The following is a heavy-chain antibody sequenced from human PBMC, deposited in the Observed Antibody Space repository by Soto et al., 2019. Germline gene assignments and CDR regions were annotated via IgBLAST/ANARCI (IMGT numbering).Heavy chain of an antibody. CDR3: ARVNRAGYSYGFKPYYYYGMDV. CDR2: INHSGST. D-gene: IGHD5-18*01. J-gene: IGHJ6*02. Sequence: QVQLQQWGAGLLKPSETLSLTCAVYGGSFSGYYWSWIRQPPGKGLEWIGEINHSGSTNYNPSLKIRVTISVDTCKNRCSLKLSSVTAAGTALYYCARVNRAGYSYGFKPYYYYGMDVWGQGTTVTVSS. V-gene: IGHV4-34*01. CDR1: GGSFSGYY.